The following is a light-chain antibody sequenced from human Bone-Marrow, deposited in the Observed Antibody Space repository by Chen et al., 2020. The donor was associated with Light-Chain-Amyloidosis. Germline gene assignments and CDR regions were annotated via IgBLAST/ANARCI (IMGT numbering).Light chain of an antibody. CDR3: QSCQGSSQGV. Sequence: FMLTQPHSVSESPGKTVIISCTRSSGSIATNYVQWYQQRPGSSPTTVLHEDDPRPSGVPDRVSGANEGASNAASLSISGLKTGDEAYYCCQSCQGSSQGVFGGGTKLTVL. V-gene: IGLV6-57*01. J-gene: IGLJ3*02. CDR2: EDD. CDR1: SGSIATNY.